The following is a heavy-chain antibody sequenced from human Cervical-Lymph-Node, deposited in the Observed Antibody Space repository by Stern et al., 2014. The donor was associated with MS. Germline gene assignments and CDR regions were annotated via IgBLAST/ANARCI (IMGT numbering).Heavy chain of an antibody. CDR2: ISNNSTHT. CDR3: ARARVGDYARSPHLDS. Sequence: EMQLVESGGGLVKPGESLRLSCDASGFTFSHYSINWVRQAPGKGLAWISSISNNSTHTYYAASVEGRFSISRDSAKDSVSLHMVSLRAEDTAVYYCARARVGDYARSPHLDSWGQGTLVTVSS. J-gene: IGHJ4*02. CDR1: GFTFSHYS. D-gene: IGHD4-17*01. V-gene: IGHV3-21*01.